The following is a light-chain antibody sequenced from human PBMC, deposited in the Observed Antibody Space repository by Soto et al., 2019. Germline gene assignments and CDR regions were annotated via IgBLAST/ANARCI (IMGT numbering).Light chain of an antibody. V-gene: IGKV3-20*01. J-gene: IGKJ1*01. CDR1: QSVSSSY. Sequence: IGLTQSPGTLSLAAGERATVSCSASQSVSSSYLAWYQQKPGQAPRLLIYGASSRATGIPDRFSGSGSGTDFTLTISRLAPEDFAVYYCQQYGSSPTFGQGTKVDIK. CDR2: GAS. CDR3: QQYGSSPT.